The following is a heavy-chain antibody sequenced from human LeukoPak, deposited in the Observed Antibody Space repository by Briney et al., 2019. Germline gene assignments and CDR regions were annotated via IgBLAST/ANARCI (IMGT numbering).Heavy chain of an antibody. V-gene: IGHV1-2*02. CDR3: ARGTTYYDFWSGPQPLYGMDV. CDR1: GYTFTGYY. CDR2: INPNSGGT. Sequence: ASVKVSCKASGYTFTGYYMHWVRQAPGQGLEWMGWINPNSGGTNYAQKFQGRVTMTRDTSISTAYMELSWLRSDDTAVYYCARGTTYYDFWSGPQPLYGMDVWGQGTTVTVSS. D-gene: IGHD3-3*01. J-gene: IGHJ6*02.